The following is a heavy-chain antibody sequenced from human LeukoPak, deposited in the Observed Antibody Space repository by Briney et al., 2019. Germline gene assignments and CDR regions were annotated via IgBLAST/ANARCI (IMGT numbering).Heavy chain of an antibody. Sequence: PSENLSLTCAVYGGSFSGYYWSWIRQPPGKGLEWIGEINHSGSTNYNPSLKSRVTISVDTSKNQFSLKLSSVTAADTAVYYCAGGFGGADWGQGTLVTVSS. CDR3: AGGFGGAD. V-gene: IGHV4-34*01. CDR1: GGSFSGYY. J-gene: IGHJ4*02. CDR2: INHSGST. D-gene: IGHD3-16*01.